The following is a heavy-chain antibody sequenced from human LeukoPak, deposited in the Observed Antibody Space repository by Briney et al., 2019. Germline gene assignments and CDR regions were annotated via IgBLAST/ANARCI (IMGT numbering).Heavy chain of an antibody. CDR3: AREARGYSSGWFDY. J-gene: IGHJ4*02. Sequence: SETLSLTCTVSGGSISSYYWSWIRQPPGKGLEWIGYIYYSGSTNYNPSLKSRVTISIDTSGNQFSLKLRSVTAADTAVYYCAREARGYSSGWFDYWGQGTLVTVSS. CDR1: GGSISSYY. V-gene: IGHV4-59*01. D-gene: IGHD6-19*01. CDR2: IYYSGST.